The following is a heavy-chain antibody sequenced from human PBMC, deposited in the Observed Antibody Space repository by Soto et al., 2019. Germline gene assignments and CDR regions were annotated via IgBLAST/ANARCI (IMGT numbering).Heavy chain of an antibody. J-gene: IGHJ5*02. CDR1: GGTFSSYA. CDR2: IIPIFGTA. D-gene: IGHD3-22*01. Sequence: QVQLVQSGAEVKKPGSSVKVSCKASGGTFSSYAISWVRQAPGQGLEWMGGIIPIFGTANYAQKFRGRVTITADKSTSTAYMEVSSLRSEDTAVYYCARRKWHYYDSSGYYRWGQGTLVTVSS. CDR3: ARRKWHYYDSSGYYR. V-gene: IGHV1-69*06.